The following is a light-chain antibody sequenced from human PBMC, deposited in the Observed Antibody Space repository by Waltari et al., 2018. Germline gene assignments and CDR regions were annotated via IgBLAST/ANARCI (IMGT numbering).Light chain of an antibody. J-gene: IGKJ4*01. CDR1: QGIRNW. CDR3: QQANTFPLT. Sequence: DIQLTQSPSSVAASVGDRVTITCRASQGIRNWLAWYQQKPGKAPKLLIFGGTTLQSGVPSRFSGSGSGTDFTLTISSLQPEDFATYYCQQANTFPLTFGGGTKVEIK. CDR2: GGT. V-gene: IGKV1-12*01.